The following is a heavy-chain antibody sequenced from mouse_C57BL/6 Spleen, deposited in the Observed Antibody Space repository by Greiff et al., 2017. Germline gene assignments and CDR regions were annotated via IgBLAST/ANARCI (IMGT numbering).Heavy chain of an antibody. CDR1: GFTFSDYG. Sequence: EVKLMESGAGLVKPGGSLTLSCAASGFTFSDYGMYWVRQAPEKGLEWVAYISSGSSTLYYAATVKGRFSISRDTAKNSLFLQMTSLRSEDTAMYYCAICSNPSWFAYWGQGTLVTVSA. J-gene: IGHJ3*01. V-gene: IGHV5-17*01. D-gene: IGHD2-5*01. CDR2: ISSGSSTL. CDR3: AICSNPSWFAY.